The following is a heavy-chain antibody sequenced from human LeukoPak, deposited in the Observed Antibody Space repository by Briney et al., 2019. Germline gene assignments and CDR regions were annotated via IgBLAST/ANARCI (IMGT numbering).Heavy chain of an antibody. D-gene: IGHD5-12*01. J-gene: IGHJ4*02. V-gene: IGHV1-18*01. Sequence: ASVKVSCKASGYTFTSYGISWVRQAPGQGLEWMGWISAYNGNTNYAQKLQGRVTMTTDTSTSTAYMELRSLRSDDTAVYYCARDIVGLKVATSYVHYFDYWGQGTLVTVSS. CDR1: GYTFTSYG. CDR3: ARDIVGLKVATSYVHYFDY. CDR2: ISAYNGNT.